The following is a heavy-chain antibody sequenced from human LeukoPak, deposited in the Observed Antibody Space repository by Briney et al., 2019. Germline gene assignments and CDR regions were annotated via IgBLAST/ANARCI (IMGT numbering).Heavy chain of an antibody. CDR1: GFTFDDYA. CDR2: ISWNSGSI. D-gene: IGHD3-22*01. J-gene: IGHJ4*02. CDR3: AKDSYYYDSSGYLDY. Sequence: GGSLRLSCAASGFTFDDYAMHWVRQAPGKGLEWVSGISWNSGSIGYADSVKGRFTISRDSAKNSLYLQMNSLRAEDTALYYCAKDSYYYDSSGYLDYWGQGTLVTVSS. V-gene: IGHV3-9*01.